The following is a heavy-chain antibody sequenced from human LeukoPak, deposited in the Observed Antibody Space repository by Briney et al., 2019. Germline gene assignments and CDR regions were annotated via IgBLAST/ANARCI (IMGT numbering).Heavy chain of an antibody. V-gene: IGHV4-59*01. Sequence: SETLSLTCTVSGGSISSYYWSWIRQPPGKGLEWIGYIYYSGSTNYNPSLKSRVAISVDTSKNQFSLKLSSVTAADTAVYYCARDRSYCSGGSCYPWDDYYYYYYMDVWGKATTVTVSS. CDR3: ARDRSYCSGGSCYPWDDYYYYYYMDV. CDR2: IYYSGST. CDR1: GGSISSYY. J-gene: IGHJ6*03. D-gene: IGHD2-15*01.